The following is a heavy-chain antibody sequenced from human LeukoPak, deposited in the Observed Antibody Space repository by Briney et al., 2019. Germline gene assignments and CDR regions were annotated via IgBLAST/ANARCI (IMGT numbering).Heavy chain of an antibody. CDR1: GFTFSSYG. CDR3: AKDGWRSSTTLYYFDY. CDR2: IRYDGSNK. Sequence: PGGSLRLSCAASGFTFSSYGMHWVRQAPGKGLEWVAFIRYDGSNKYYADSVKGRFTISRDNSKNTLYLQMNSLRAEDTAVYYCAKDGWRSSTTLYYFDYWGQGTLVTVSS. J-gene: IGHJ4*02. V-gene: IGHV3-30*02. D-gene: IGHD2-2*01.